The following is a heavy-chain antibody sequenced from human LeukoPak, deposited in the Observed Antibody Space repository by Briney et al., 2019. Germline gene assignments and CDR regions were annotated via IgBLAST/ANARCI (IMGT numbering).Heavy chain of an antibody. J-gene: IGHJ4*02. CDR1: GYTFTSYD. CDR3: ARGVRDASGYYYSDF. V-gene: IGHV1-8*01. CDR2: MNPNTGNT. Sequence: RASVKVSCKASGYTFTSYDINWVRQATGQGLEWLGWMNPNTGNTGYTQKFQGRVTMTRNTSISTAYMELSSLTSEDTAVYFCARGVRDASGYYYSDFWGQGTLVTVSS. D-gene: IGHD3-22*01.